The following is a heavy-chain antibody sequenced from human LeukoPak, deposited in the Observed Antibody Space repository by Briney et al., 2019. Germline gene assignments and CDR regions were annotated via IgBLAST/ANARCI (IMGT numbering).Heavy chain of an antibody. Sequence: GGSLRLSCAASGFTLSSYAMSWVRQAPGKGLEWVSAISGSGGSTYYADSVKGRFTISRDNSKNTLYLQMNSLRAEDTAVYYCAKDRRITIFGVVRDAFDIWGQGTMVTVSS. CDR1: GFTLSSYA. CDR3: AKDRRITIFGVVRDAFDI. J-gene: IGHJ3*02. CDR2: ISGSGGST. V-gene: IGHV3-23*01. D-gene: IGHD3-3*01.